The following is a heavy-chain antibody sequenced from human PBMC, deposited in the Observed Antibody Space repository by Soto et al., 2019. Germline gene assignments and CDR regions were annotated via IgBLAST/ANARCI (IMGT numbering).Heavy chain of an antibody. CDR1: GGSVSSGSYY. CDR2: IYYSGST. V-gene: IGHV4-61*01. J-gene: IGHJ5*02. CDR3: ARVWLKLLWFDP. D-gene: IGHD3-22*01. Sequence: PSETLSLTCTVSGGSVSSGSYYWSWIRQPPGKGLEWIGYIYYSGSTNYNPSLKSRVTISVDTSKNQFSLKLSSVTAADTAVYYCARVWLKLLWFDPWGQGTLVTVSS.